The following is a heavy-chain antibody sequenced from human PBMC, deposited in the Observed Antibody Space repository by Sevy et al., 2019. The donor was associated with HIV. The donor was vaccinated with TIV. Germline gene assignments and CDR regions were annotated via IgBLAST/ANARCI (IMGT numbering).Heavy chain of an antibody. CDR3: AKEQGYYYDRTGEYYFDY. Sequence: GGSLRLSCAVSGFTFGNYAMSWVRQAPGKGLEWVSSITSSGDTTYYTDSVKGRFTISRDNSKKTLYLQMNSLRAEDTAVYFCAKEQGYYYDRTGEYYFDYWGQGTLVTVSS. CDR2: ITSSGDTT. J-gene: IGHJ4*02. D-gene: IGHD3-22*01. V-gene: IGHV3-23*01. CDR1: GFTFGNYA.